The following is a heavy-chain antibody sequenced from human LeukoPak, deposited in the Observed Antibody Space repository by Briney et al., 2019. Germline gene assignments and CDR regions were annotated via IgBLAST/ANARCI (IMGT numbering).Heavy chain of an antibody. CDR1: GGSISSGGYY. J-gene: IGHJ4*02. Sequence: SQTLSLTCTVSGGSISSGGYYWNWIRQHPGKGLEWIGYIYYSYSGSTYYNPSLKSRVTISVDTSKNQFSLNLSSVTAADTAVYYCARVDTGMVDYWGQGTLVTVSS. CDR3: ARVDTGMVDY. D-gene: IGHD5-18*01. CDR2: IYYSYSGST. V-gene: IGHV4-31*03.